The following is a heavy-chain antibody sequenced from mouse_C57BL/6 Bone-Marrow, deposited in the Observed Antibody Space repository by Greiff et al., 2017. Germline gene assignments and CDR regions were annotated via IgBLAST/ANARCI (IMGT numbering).Heavy chain of an antibody. CDR1: GFTFSSYG. CDR3: AGHCYGSDYDYFDY. Sequence: EVQLLQSGGDLVKPGASLKLSCAASGFTFSSYGMSWVRQTPDTRLEWVATISRGGSYTYYPDSVKGRFTISRDKAKNTLYLQLSSLKSEDTAVYYCAGHCYGSDYDYFDYWGQGATHTVSS. D-gene: IGHD1-1*01. V-gene: IGHV5-6*01. CDR2: ISRGGSYT. J-gene: IGHJ2*01.